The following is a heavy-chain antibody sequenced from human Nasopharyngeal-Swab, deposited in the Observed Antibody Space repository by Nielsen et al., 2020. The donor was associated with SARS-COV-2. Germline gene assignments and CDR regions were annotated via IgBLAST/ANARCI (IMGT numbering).Heavy chain of an antibody. V-gene: IGHV2-70*11. CDR3: TREQPSGDYDYYGMDV. CDR2: TDWDGDR. D-gene: IGHD1-1*01. CDR1: GFSLYTRGMC. Sequence: SGPTLVTPTETLTLTCTFSGFSLYTRGMCVSWIRQPPGKAPEWLARTDWDGDRYYNPSLKTRLTISRDIAKSQVVLTMTNMAPTDTATYYCTREQPSGDYDYYGMDVWGRGTTVTVSS. J-gene: IGHJ6*02.